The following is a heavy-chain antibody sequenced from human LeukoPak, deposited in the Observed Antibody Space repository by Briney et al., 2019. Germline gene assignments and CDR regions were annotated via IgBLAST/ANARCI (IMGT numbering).Heavy chain of an antibody. CDR1: GFTFSDYG. V-gene: IGHV3-30*18. CDR2: ISTDGSDK. J-gene: IGHJ5*02. D-gene: IGHD3-10*01. CDR3: AKDGTRSWFGEAT. Sequence: PGGSLRLSCAASGFTFSDYGMQWVRQAPGKGLEWVALISTDGSDKDYADSVKGRFTLSRDNSKNTLYLQMNSLRVEDTAVYYCAKDGTRSWFGEATWGQRTLVAVSS.